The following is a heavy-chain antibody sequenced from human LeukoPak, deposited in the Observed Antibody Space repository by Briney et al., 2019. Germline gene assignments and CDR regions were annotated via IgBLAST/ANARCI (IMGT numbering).Heavy chain of an antibody. Sequence: QSGGSLRLSCAASGFTFSSYAMHWVRQAPGKGLEWVAFIRYDGSNKYYADSVKGRFTISRDNSKNTLYLQMNSLRAEDTAVYYCAKDTAVGYSSSWYYDYWGQGTLVTVSS. CDR2: IRYDGSNK. J-gene: IGHJ4*02. V-gene: IGHV3-30*02. CDR1: GFTFSSYA. D-gene: IGHD6-13*01. CDR3: AKDTAVGYSSSWYYDY.